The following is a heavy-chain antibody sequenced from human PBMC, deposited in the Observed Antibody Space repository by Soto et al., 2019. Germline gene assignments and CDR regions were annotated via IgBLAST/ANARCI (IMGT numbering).Heavy chain of an antibody. V-gene: IGHV1-69*13. CDR1: GFTFITYD. Sequence: AVKVSCKASGFTFITYDFSWVRQAAGQGLEWMGGIIPIFGTANYAQKFQGRVTITADESTSTAYMELSSLRSEDTAVYYCARELVEMATRNVFDYWGQGTLVTVSS. CDR2: IIPIFGTA. D-gene: IGHD5-12*01. J-gene: IGHJ4*02. CDR3: ARELVEMATRNVFDY.